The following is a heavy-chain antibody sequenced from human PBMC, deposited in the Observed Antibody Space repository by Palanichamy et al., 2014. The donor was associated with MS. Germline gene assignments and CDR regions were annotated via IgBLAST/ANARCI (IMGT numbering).Heavy chain of an antibody. CDR1: GFTFSDYD. D-gene: IGHD1-1*01. Sequence: QVQLVESGGGVVQPAKSLRLSCAASGFTFSDYDMHWVRQAPGKGLEWVAVISYNGNNKYYTDSVEGRFTISRDNSKSTLYLQMDSLRNEDTAVYFCAKLATLAASDYWGQGTLDTVSS. CDR2: ISYNGNNK. CDR3: AKLATLAASDY. V-gene: IGHV3-30*18. J-gene: IGHJ4*02.